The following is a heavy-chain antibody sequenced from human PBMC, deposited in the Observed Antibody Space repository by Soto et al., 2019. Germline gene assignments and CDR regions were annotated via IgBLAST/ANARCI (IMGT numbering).Heavy chain of an antibody. J-gene: IGHJ3*02. CDR2: ISYDGSNK. CDR1: GFTFSSYG. CDR3: AKDNGSGCDWLRVGDASDI. D-gene: IGHD5-12*01. V-gene: IGHV3-30*18. Sequence: QVQLVESGGGVVQPGRSLRLSCAASGFTFSSYGMHWVRQAPGKGLEWVAVISYDGSNKYYADSVKGRLTISRDNSKNXLXXQMNSLRGEATAVYYCAKDNGSGCDWLRVGDASDIWGQGTMVTVSS.